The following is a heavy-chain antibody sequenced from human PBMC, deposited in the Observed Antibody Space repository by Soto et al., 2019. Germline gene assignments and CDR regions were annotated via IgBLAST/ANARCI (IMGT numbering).Heavy chain of an antibody. J-gene: IGHJ3*02. CDR1: GYTFTGYY. CDR3: ARGSYNWNYSGPFDI. CDR2: INPNSGGT. V-gene: IGHV1-2*02. D-gene: IGHD1-7*01. Sequence: GASVKVSCKASGYTFTGYYMHWVRQAPGQGLEWMGWINPNSGGTNYAQKFQGRVTMTRDTSISTAYMELSRLGSDDTAVYYCARGSYNWNYSGPFDIWGQGTMVTVSS.